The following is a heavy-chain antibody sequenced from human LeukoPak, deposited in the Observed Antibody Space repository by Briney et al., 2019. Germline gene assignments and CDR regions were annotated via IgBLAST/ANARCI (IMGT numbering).Heavy chain of an antibody. CDR1: GYTFTSYG. CDR3: ARLQAEYCSSTSCYNDDY. J-gene: IGHJ4*02. V-gene: IGHV1-18*01. D-gene: IGHD2-2*02. CDR2: ISAFNGNT. Sequence: APVTVSFTASGYTFTSYGISWVRQAPGQGLEWMGWISAFNGNTNYSQKLQGRVTMTTDTSTSTAYMELRSLRSDDTAVYYCARLQAEYCSSTSCYNDDYWGQGTLVTVSS.